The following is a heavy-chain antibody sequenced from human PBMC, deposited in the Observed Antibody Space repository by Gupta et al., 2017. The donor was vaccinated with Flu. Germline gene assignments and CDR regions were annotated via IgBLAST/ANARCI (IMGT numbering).Heavy chain of an antibody. CDR3: ARDTYYYDSSGDLSGFYGMDV. D-gene: IGHD3-22*01. Sequence: EVQLVESGGGLVQPGGSLRLSCAASGFTVSSNYMSWVRQAPGKGLEWVSVIYSGGSTYYADSVKGRCTSSRHNSKNTLYLQMNSLRAEDTAVYYCARDTYYYDSSGDLSGFYGMDVWGQGTTVTVS. J-gene: IGHJ6*02. CDR1: GFTVSSNY. V-gene: IGHV3-53*04. CDR2: IYSGGST.